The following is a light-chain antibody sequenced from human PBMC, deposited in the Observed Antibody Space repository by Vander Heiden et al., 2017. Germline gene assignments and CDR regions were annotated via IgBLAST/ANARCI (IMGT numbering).Light chain of an antibody. CDR1: RSEVGGYDS. V-gene: IGLV2-11*01. Sequence: QSALTQPRSVSGSPGQSDTISCTGSRSEVGGYDSVSWYQQHPGTAPKLMIYDVTKRPSGVPDRFSGSKSGNTASLTISGLQADDEANYYCCSHAGSYTLVFGGGTKLTVL. CDR3: CSHAGSYTLV. J-gene: IGLJ2*01. CDR2: DVT.